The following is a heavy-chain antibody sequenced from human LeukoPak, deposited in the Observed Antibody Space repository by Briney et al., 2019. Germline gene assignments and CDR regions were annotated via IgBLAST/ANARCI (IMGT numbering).Heavy chain of an antibody. V-gene: IGHV1-2*02. CDR1: GYTFTSYG. D-gene: IGHD4-17*01. Sequence: ASVKVSCKASGYTFTSYGISWVRQAPGQGLEWMGWINPNSGGTNYAQKFQGRVTMTRDTSISSAYMELSRLRSDDTAVYYCARGYGDSSYYYYGMDVWGQGTTVTVSS. CDR3: ARGYGDSSYYYYGMDV. CDR2: INPNSGGT. J-gene: IGHJ6*02.